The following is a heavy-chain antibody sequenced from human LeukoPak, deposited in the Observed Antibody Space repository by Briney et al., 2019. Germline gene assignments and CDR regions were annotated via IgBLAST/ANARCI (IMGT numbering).Heavy chain of an antibody. D-gene: IGHD5-12*01. CDR2: ISGSGGDT. V-gene: IGHV3-23*01. CDR3: AKSRVGYDY. J-gene: IGHJ4*02. Sequence: GRSLRLSCAASGFTFSSYAMSWVRQAPGKGLEWVSVISGSGGDTDYADSVKGRFTISRDNSKNTLFLQMNSLRAEDTAIYYCAKSRVGYDYWGQGTLVTVSS. CDR1: GFTFSSYA.